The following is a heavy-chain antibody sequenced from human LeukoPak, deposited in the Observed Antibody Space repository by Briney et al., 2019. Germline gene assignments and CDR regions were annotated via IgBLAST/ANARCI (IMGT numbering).Heavy chain of an antibody. J-gene: IGHJ4*02. CDR2: IYYSGST. V-gene: IGHV4-59*01. Sequence: SETLSLTCTVSGGSISSYYCSWIRQPPGKGLEWIGYIYYSGSTNYNPSLKSRVTISVDTSKNQFSLKLSSVTAADTAVYYCASPQTWGQGTLVTVSS. CDR1: GGSISSYY. CDR3: ASPQT.